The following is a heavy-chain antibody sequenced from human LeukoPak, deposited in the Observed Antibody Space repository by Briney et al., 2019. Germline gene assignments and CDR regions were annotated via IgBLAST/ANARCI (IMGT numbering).Heavy chain of an antibody. CDR2: IYHSGST. Sequence: SETLSLTCAVSGSSISSGFYWGWIRQPPGKGLEWIGTIYHSGSTYYNPSLKSRVTISVDTSKNQFSLKLTSVTAADTGVYFCARGTCSRTSCSRRYFDYWGQGTLVTVSS. V-gene: IGHV4-38-2*01. CDR1: GSSISSGFY. CDR3: ARGTCSRTSCSRRYFDY. D-gene: IGHD2-2*01. J-gene: IGHJ4*02.